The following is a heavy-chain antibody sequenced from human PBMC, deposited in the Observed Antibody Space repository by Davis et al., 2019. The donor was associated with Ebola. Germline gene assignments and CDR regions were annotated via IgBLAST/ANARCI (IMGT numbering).Heavy chain of an antibody. D-gene: IGHD2-2*01. CDR1: GFPFSDYY. V-gene: IGHV3-11*01. CDR2: ISGTSRTI. Sequence: GESLKISCAASGFPFSDYYMNWIRQAPGKGLEWVSYISGTSRTIYYADSVKGRFTISRDNAKNSLFLQMNSLGAGGTAVYYCARAAVSASKSWFDPWGQGTLVTVSS. CDR3: ARAAVSASKSWFDP. J-gene: IGHJ5*02.